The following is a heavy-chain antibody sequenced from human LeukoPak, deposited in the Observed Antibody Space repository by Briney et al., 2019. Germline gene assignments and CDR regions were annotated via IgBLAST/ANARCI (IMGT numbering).Heavy chain of an antibody. CDR2: FDPENDET. J-gene: IGHJ4*02. CDR3: ATISDSSGYSF. Sequence: ASVKVSCKVSGCSLTELSVHWVRQAPGKGLQWTGGFDPENDETVYAQKFQGRVTMTEDTSTDTAYMELSSLRSEDTAVYYCATISDSSGYSFWGQGTLVTVSS. CDR1: GCSLTELS. D-gene: IGHD3-22*01. V-gene: IGHV1-24*01.